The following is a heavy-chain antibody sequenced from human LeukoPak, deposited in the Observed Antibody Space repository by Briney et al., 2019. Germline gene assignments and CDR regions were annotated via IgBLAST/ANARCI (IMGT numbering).Heavy chain of an antibody. CDR1: GFAFSSYA. CDR2: ISGGGST. V-gene: IGHV3-23*01. D-gene: IGHD1-1*01. J-gene: IGHJ4*02. Sequence: GGSLRLSCAASGFAFSSYAMTWVRQAPGKGLEWVSTISGGGSTYNADSVKGRFTISRDNSKNTLYLQVNSLRAEDTAVYYCANSERSNWNYYFDYWGQGTLVTVSS. CDR3: ANSERSNWNYYFDY.